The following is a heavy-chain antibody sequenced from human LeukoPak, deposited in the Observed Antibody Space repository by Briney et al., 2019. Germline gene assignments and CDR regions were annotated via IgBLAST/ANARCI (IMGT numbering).Heavy chain of an antibody. V-gene: IGHV3-30*04. Sequence: GSLRLSCAASGFTFSTSTMHWVRQAPGKGLEWVAVISYDGTYKYYADSVKGRFTISRDNSKNTLYLQMNSLRAEDTAVYYCAKSGQNYYGSVWGQGTQVTVSS. CDR1: GFTFSTST. D-gene: IGHD3-10*01. CDR3: AKSGQNYYGSV. CDR2: ISYDGTYK. J-gene: IGHJ4*02.